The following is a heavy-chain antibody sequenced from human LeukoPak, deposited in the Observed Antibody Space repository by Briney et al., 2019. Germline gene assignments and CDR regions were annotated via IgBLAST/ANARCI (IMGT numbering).Heavy chain of an antibody. D-gene: IGHD3-22*01. CDR2: INPSGGST. CDR1: GYTFTSYY. Sequence: ASVKVSCKASGYTFTSYYMHWVRQAPGQGLEWMGIINPSGGSTSYAQKFQGRVTMTGDTSTSTVYMELSSLRSEDTAVYYCARDTYYYDSSGYFFDYWGQGTLVTVSS. J-gene: IGHJ4*02. V-gene: IGHV1-46*03. CDR3: ARDTYYYDSSGYFFDY.